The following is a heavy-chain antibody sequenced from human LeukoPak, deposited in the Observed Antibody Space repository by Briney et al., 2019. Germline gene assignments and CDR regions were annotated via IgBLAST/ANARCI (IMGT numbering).Heavy chain of an antibody. V-gene: IGHV3-11*01. D-gene: IGHD3-22*01. J-gene: IGHJ4*02. CDR3: ARDSSMIVVVDY. CDR1: GFTFSDYY. CDR2: ISSSGSTI. Sequence: GRSLRLSCAAAGFTFSDYYISWISQAPRKGRGWVSYISSSGSTIYYADSVKGRFTISRDNAKNSLYLQMNSLRAEDTAVYYCARDSSMIVVVDYWGQGTLVTVSS.